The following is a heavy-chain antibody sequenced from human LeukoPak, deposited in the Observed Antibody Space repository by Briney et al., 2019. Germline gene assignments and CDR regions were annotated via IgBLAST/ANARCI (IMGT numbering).Heavy chain of an antibody. V-gene: IGHV3-48*01. CDR3: ARGYSGYDSFDY. CDR2: ISSSSSTI. D-gene: IGHD5-12*01. Sequence: GGSLRLSCAASGFTFSSYSMNWVRQAPGKGLEWVSYISSSSSTICYADSVKGRFTISRDNAKNSLYLQMNSLRAEDTAVYYCARGYSGYDSFDYWGQGTLVTVSS. J-gene: IGHJ4*02. CDR1: GFTFSSYS.